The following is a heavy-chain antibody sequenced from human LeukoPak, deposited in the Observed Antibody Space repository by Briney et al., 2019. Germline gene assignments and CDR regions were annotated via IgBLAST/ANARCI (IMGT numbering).Heavy chain of an antibody. CDR3: AKEVGIQATTLSDH. D-gene: IGHD4-11*01. V-gene: IGHV3-30*02. CDR2: IRYDGSNK. CDR1: GFTFSTYG. J-gene: IGHJ4*02. Sequence: GGSLRLSCAASGFTFSTYGMHWVRQAPGKGLEWVAFIRYDGSNKYYAVSVKGLFTISRDNSKNTLYLQMNSLRAEDTAVYYCAKEVGIQATTLSDHGGQGTLVTVSS.